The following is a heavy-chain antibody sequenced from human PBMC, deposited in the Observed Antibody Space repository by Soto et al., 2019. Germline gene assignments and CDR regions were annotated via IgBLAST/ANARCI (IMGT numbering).Heavy chain of an antibody. J-gene: IGHJ4*02. D-gene: IGHD3-16*01. V-gene: IGHV4-61*08. CDR3: PRHRAYYDDTGPTYDY. CDR1: GGSISSGGYS. CDR2: IYYSGTT. Sequence: SETLSLTCAVSGGSISSGGYSWSWVRQPPGKGLEWIGYIYYSGTTNYNPSLKSRVTISIDTSKNQFSLRLTSVTAADTAVYYCPRHRAYYDDTGPTYDYWGQGTQVTVSS.